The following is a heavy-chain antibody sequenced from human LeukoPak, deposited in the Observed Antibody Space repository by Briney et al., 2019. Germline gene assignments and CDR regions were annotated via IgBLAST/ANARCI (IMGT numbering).Heavy chain of an antibody. CDR2: INTDGSST. V-gene: IGHV3-74*01. D-gene: IGHD4-17*01. J-gene: IGHJ4*02. CDR3: AKDRPYGDPPLL. Sequence: GGSLRLSCAASGFTFSSYWMHWVRQAPGKGLVWVSRINTDGSSTSYADSVKGRFTISRDNSKNTLYLQMNSLRAEDTAVYYCAKDRPYGDPPLLWGQGTLVTVSS. CDR1: GFTFSSYW.